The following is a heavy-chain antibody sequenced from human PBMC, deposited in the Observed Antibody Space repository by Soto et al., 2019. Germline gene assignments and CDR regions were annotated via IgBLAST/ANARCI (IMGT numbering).Heavy chain of an antibody. Sequence: QVQLVESGGGLVRPGGPLRLSCAASGFTFSDHYMSWIRQVPGKGLEWISYISSSGSFTNYADSVKGRFTISRDNGKKSLYLQMNNLTADETALYYCARGRPTYYYYGLDVWGQGTTVTVS. CDR3: ARGRPTYYYYGLDV. CDR1: GFTFSDHY. D-gene: IGHD3-10*01. CDR2: ISSSGSFT. J-gene: IGHJ6*02. V-gene: IGHV3-11*06.